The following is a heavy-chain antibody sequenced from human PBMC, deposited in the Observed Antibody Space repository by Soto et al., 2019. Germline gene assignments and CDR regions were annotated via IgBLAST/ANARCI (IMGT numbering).Heavy chain of an antibody. Sequence: HVLLVQSGADVKKPGASVRVSCKASGYTFTNFYIHWVRQAPVQGLEWMAMIIPSGGSTSYAQRFQGRVTLTRDTSTRTVYMELSNLRSEDTAVYYCARGGSVGHDYWGQGTLVTVSS. CDR3: ARGGSVGHDY. CDR2: IIPSGGST. CDR1: GYTFTNFY. J-gene: IGHJ4*02. D-gene: IGHD1-26*01. V-gene: IGHV1-46*01.